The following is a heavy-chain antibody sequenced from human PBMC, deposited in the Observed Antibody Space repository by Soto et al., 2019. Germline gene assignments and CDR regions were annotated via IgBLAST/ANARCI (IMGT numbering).Heavy chain of an antibody. D-gene: IGHD2-8*01. V-gene: IGHV3-23*01. CDR1: GFTFSSYA. J-gene: IGHJ2*01. CDR2: ISGSGGST. Sequence: GGSLRLSCAASGFTFSSYAMSWVRQAPGKGLEWVSAISGSGGSTYYADSVKGRFTISRDNSKNTLYLQMNSLRAEDTAVYYCAKDREDMGLMVYAITHWDFELWGRGTLVTGSS. CDR3: AKDREDMGLMVYAITHWDFEL.